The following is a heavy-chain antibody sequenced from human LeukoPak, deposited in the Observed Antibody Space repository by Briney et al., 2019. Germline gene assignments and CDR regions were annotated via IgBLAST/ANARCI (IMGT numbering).Heavy chain of an antibody. CDR2: ISGSGGDT. CDR3: AKDLGRYRNNYFDY. V-gene: IGHV3-23*01. D-gene: IGHD1-26*01. J-gene: IGHJ4*02. CDR1: GFTFNSYA. Sequence: GGSLRLSCAASGFTFNSYAMSWVRQAPEKGLEWVATISGSGGDTYCADSVKGRFTISRDDSKNTLYLQMNSLRAEDTAVYYCAKDLGRYRNNYFDYWGQGTLVTVSS.